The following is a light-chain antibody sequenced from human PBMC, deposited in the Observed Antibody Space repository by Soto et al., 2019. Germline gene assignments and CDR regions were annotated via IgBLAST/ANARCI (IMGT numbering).Light chain of an antibody. CDR1: SSDVGGYNY. CDR2: DVS. Sequence: QSALTQPASVAGSPGQSITIACTGSSSDVGGYNYVSWYQLHPGKAPRLVIYDVSIRPPAVSDRFSGSTSGNTASLTISGLQAEDEADYYCSSYTATRTVVFGGRTKVTVL. J-gene: IGLJ3*02. CDR3: SSYTATRTVV. V-gene: IGLV2-14*03.